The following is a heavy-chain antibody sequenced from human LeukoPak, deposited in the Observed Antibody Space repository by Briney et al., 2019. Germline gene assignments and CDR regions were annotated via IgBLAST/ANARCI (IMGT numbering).Heavy chain of an antibody. CDR2: IKQDGSEK. CDR1: GFTFSSYW. J-gene: IGHJ4*02. D-gene: IGHD4-17*01. V-gene: IGHV3-7*01. Sequence: GGSLRLSCAASGFTFSSYWMSWVRQAPGKGLEWVANIKQDGSEKYYVDSVKGRFTISRDNAKNSLYLQMNSLRAEDTAVYYCARGLIDDYGDYGDYFDYWGQGTVVTVSS. CDR3: ARGLIDDYGDYGDYFDY.